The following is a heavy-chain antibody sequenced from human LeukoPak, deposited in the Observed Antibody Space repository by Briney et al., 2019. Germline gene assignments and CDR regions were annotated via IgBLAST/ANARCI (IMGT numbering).Heavy chain of an antibody. Sequence: GASVKVSCKASGGTFSSYAISWVRQAPGQGLEWMGGIIPIFGTANYAQKFQGRVTITTDESTSTAYMELSSLRSEDTAVYYCARGYYDFLTAYTRFDPWGQGTLDTVSS. D-gene: IGHD3-9*01. CDR3: ARGYYDFLTAYTRFDP. CDR1: GGTFSSYA. CDR2: IIPIFGTA. J-gene: IGHJ5*02. V-gene: IGHV1-69*05.